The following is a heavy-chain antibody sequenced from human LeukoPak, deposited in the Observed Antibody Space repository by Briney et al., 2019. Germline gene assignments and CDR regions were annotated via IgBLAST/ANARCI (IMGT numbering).Heavy chain of an antibody. Sequence: GGFLRLSCAASGFTFSSYAMSWVRQAPGKGLEWVSAISGSGGSTYYADSVKGRFTISRDNSKNTLYLQMNSLRAEDTAVYYCAKDRLAYCGGDCSSDYWGQGTLVTVSS. J-gene: IGHJ4*02. V-gene: IGHV3-23*01. D-gene: IGHD2-21*01. CDR3: AKDRLAYCGGDCSSDY. CDR1: GFTFSSYA. CDR2: ISGSGGST.